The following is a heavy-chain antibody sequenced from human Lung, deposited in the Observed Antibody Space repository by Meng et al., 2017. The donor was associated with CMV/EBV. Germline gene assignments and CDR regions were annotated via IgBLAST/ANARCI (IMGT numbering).Heavy chain of an antibody. J-gene: IGHJ4*02. CDR3: ARSPTITIFGVIRTSYFDY. D-gene: IGHD3-3*01. CDR2: INPNCGTT. Sequence: ASXXVSXKTSGYTXTDYYVHWVRQAPGQGLEWMGIINPNCGTTRYAQKFQGRVTMTRDTSTSTVYMELSSLRSEDTAVYYCARSPTITIFGVIRTSYFDYWXQGTLVTVSS. CDR1: GYTXTDYY. V-gene: IGHV1-46*01.